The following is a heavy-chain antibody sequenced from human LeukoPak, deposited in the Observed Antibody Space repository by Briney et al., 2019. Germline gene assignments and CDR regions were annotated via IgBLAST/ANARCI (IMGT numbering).Heavy chain of an antibody. CDR3: ARAGQWFSDAYDI. CDR1: GFTFSAYD. V-gene: IGHV3-13*01. J-gene: IGHJ3*02. CDR2: IGTARDT. Sequence: GGSLRLSCVASGFTFSAYDMHWVRQAPGKGLEWVSGIGTARDTHYSDSVKARFTTSIENGMNSFYLQMNSLTVRDTAVYYCARAGQWFSDAYDIWGQGTMVTVSS. D-gene: IGHD3-22*01.